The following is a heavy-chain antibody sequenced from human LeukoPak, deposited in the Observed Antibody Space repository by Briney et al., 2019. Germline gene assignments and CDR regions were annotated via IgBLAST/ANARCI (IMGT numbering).Heavy chain of an antibody. V-gene: IGHV3-7*01. CDR3: ARDLGYCSGGSCLFDP. CDR1: GFTFSSYW. J-gene: IGHJ5*02. CDR2: IKQDGSEK. D-gene: IGHD2-15*01. Sequence: GGSLRLSCAASGFTFSSYWMSWVRQAPGKGLEWVANIKQDGSEKYYVDSVKGRFTISRDNAKNSLYLQMNSLRAEDTAVYYCARDLGYCSGGSCLFDPWGQGTLVTVSS.